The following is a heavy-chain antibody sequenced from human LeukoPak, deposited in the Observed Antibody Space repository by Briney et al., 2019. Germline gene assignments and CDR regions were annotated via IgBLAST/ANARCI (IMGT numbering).Heavy chain of an antibody. CDR2: IWYDGSNK. V-gene: IGHV3-33*01. D-gene: IGHD4-17*01. CDR3: ARHDDYGDYEFDY. CDR1: GFTFSSYG. Sequence: GRSLRLSCAASGFTFSSYGMHWVRQAPGKGLEWVAVIWYDGSNKYYADSVKGRFTISRDNSKNTLCLQMNSLRAEDTAVYYCARHDDYGDYEFDYWGQGTLVTVSS. J-gene: IGHJ4*02.